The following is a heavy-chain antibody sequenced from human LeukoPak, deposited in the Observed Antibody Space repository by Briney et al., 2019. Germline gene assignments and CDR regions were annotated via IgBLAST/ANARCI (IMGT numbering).Heavy chain of an antibody. CDR1: GFTVSSNY. D-gene: IGHD6-19*01. CDR3: ARDPVAGYFDY. V-gene: IGHV3-53*05. J-gene: IGHJ4*02. CDR2: IYSGGST. Sequence: GGSLRLSCAASGFTVSSNYMSWARQAPGKGLEWVSVIYSGGSTYYADSVKGRFTISRDNSKNALYLQMNSLRAEDTAVYYCARDPVAGYFDYWGQGTLVTVSS.